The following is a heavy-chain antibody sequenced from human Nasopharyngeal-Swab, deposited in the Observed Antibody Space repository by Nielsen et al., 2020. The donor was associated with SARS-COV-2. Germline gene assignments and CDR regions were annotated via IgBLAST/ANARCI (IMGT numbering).Heavy chain of an antibody. J-gene: IGHJ6*02. CDR3: TRAGGYSGFQGMDV. CDR1: GFTFGDYA. Sequence: GGSLRLSCTASGFTFGDYAMSWVRQAPGKGLEWVGFIRSKAYGGTTEYAASVKGRFTISRDDSKSIAYLQMNSLKTEDTAVYYCTRAGGYSGFQGMDVWGQGTTDTVSS. V-gene: IGHV3-49*04. CDR2: IRSKAYGGTT. D-gene: IGHD5-12*01.